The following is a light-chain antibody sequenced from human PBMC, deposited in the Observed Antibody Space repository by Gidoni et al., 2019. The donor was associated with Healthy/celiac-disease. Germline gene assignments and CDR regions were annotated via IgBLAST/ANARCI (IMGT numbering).Light chain of an antibody. CDR2: AAS. Sequence: DIQLTHSPSFLSASVGDRVTITCRASQGISSYLAWYQQTPGKAPKLLIYAASTLQSGVPSRFSGSGSGTEFTLTISSLQPEDFATYYCQQLNSYLLTFGGGTKVEIK. J-gene: IGKJ4*01. CDR1: QGISSY. V-gene: IGKV1-9*01. CDR3: QQLNSYLLT.